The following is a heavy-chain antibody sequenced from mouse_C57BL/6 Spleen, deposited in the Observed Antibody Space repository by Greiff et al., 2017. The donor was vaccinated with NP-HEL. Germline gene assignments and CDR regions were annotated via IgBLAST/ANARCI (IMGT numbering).Heavy chain of an antibody. CDR3: ARSGGYPHWYFDV. D-gene: IGHD2-2*01. J-gene: IGHJ1*03. Sequence: VQLQQSGPELVKPGASVKMSCKASGYTFTDYNMHWVKQSHGKSLEWIGYINPNNGGTSYNQKFKGKATLTVNKSSSTAYMELRSLTSEDSAVYYCARSGGYPHWYFDVWGTGTTVTVSS. CDR2: INPNNGGT. V-gene: IGHV1-22*01. CDR1: GYTFTDYN.